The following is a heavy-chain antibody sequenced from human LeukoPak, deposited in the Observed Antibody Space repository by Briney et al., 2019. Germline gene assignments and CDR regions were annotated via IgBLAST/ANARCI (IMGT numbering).Heavy chain of an antibody. CDR1: GYTFTSYG. J-gene: IGHJ4*02. CDR2: ISAYNGNT. D-gene: IGHD3-22*01. V-gene: IGHV1-18*01. Sequence: ASVKVSCKASGYTFTSYGISWVRQAPGQGLEWMGWISAYNGNTNYAQKLQGRVTMTTDTSTSTAYMEPRSLRSDDTAVYYCARGAYYDSSGYLVYWGQGTLVTVSS. CDR3: ARGAYYDSSGYLVY.